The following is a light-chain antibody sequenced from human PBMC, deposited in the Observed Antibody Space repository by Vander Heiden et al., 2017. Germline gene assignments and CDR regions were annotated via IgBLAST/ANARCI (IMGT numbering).Light chain of an antibody. CDR1: NLGSKS. J-gene: IGLJ2*01. CDR3: QVWDSSSDLVV. Sequence: SYVLTQPPSVSVAPRQTARTTCGGNNLGSKSVHWYQQKPGQAPVLVVYDDSDRPSGIPERFSGSNSGNTATLTISRVEAGDEADYYCQVWDSSSDLVVFGGGTKLTVL. CDR2: DDS. V-gene: IGLV3-21*02.